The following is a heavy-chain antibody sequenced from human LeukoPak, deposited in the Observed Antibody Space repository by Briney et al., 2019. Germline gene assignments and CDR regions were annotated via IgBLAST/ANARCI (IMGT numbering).Heavy chain of an antibody. V-gene: IGHV3-21*01. Sequence: GGSLRLSCAASGFTFSSYSMNWVRQAPGERLEWVSSISSSSSYIYYADSVKGRFTIPRDNAKNSLYLQMNSLRAEDTAVYYCASKGYGSGFDPWGQGTLVTVSS. J-gene: IGHJ5*02. CDR2: ISSSSSYI. D-gene: IGHD3-10*01. CDR3: ASKGYGSGFDP. CDR1: GFTFSSYS.